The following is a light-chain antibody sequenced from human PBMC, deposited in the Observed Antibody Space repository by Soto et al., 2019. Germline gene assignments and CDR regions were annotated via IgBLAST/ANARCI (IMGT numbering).Light chain of an antibody. CDR2: FAS. CDR3: QRHSNWIT. J-gene: IGKJ5*01. V-gene: IGKV3D-20*02. CDR1: QSHISN. Sequence: TPTPDLLSVSLGERVTPSRRASQSHISNLAWYQQKLGQAPGHVSEFASSRATGIPDRFSGGGSATYFTLTISRLEPEDFTVYCCQRHSNWITFGRGTRLDIK.